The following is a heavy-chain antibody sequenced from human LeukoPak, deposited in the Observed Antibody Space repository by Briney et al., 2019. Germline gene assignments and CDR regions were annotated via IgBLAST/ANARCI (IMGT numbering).Heavy chain of an antibody. CDR2: IIYSGST. Sequence: KPSETLSRTSTVYAGTMNNYYWTWNRQPPGKGLQWIAYIIYSGSTNYNPSLRSRVTISVDTSKNQFSLKLNSVTAADTAVDYCARLRGYNFPDSWGQGTLVTVSS. J-gene: IGHJ4*02. V-gene: IGHV4-59*01. CDR3: ARLRGYNFPDS. D-gene: IGHD1-1*01. CDR1: AGTMNNYY.